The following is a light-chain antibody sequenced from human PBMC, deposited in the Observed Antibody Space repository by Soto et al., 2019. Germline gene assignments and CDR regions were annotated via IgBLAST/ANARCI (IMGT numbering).Light chain of an antibody. CDR3: QQYYTTLT. V-gene: IGKV4-1*01. Sequence: DIVITQSPDSLAVSLGERATINCKSSQSVLYNSDNKNYLAWYQQKPGQPPKLLIYWASTRDSGVPDRFSGSGSGADFTLTISSPQAEDVAVYYCQQYYTTLTFGGGTKVEIK. J-gene: IGKJ4*01. CDR1: QSVLYNSDNKNY. CDR2: WAS.